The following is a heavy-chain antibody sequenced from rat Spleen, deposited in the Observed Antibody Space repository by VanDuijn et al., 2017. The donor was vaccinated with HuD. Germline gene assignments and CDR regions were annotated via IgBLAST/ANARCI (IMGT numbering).Heavy chain of an antibody. V-gene: IGHV5-20*01. Sequence: EVQLVESGGDLVQPGRSLKLSCAVSGFTLSNYYMAWVRQAPTKGLEWVASMSYDGSSFYYRDSVRGRFTISRNNAEGTLYLQMDSLRSEDTATYYCTTDRLGADYFDYWGQGVMVTVSS. CDR3: TTDRLGADYFDY. CDR2: MSYDGSSF. J-gene: IGHJ2*01. D-gene: IGHD5-1*01. CDR1: GFTLSNYY.